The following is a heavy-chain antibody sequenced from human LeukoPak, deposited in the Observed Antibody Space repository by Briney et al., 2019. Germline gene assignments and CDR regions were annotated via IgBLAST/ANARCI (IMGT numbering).Heavy chain of an antibody. V-gene: IGHV3-21*01. CDR3: ARDSPHLGWDAFDI. D-gene: IGHD7-27*01. CDR1: GFTFSSYS. Sequence: GGSLRLSCAASGFTFSSYSMNWVRQAPGKGLEWVSSISSSSSYIYYADSVKGRFTISRDNAKNSLYLQMNSLRAEDTAVYYSARDSPHLGWDAFDIWGQGTMVTVSS. J-gene: IGHJ3*02. CDR2: ISSSSSYI.